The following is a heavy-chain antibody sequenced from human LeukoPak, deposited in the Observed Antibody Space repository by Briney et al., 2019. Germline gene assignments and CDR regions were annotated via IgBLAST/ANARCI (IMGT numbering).Heavy chain of an antibody. Sequence: GASVKVSCKASGGTFSSYAISWVRQAPGQGLEWMEGIIPIFGTANYAQKFQGRVTITADESTSTAYMELSSLRSEDTAVYYCATSRPIFGVVIIPYYYYGMDVWGQGTTVTVSS. V-gene: IGHV1-69*13. CDR2: IIPIFGTA. CDR3: ATSRPIFGVVIIPYYYYGMDV. J-gene: IGHJ6*02. D-gene: IGHD3-3*01. CDR1: GGTFSSYA.